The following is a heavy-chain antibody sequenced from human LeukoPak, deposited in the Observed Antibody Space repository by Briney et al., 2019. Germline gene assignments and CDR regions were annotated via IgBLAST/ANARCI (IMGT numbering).Heavy chain of an antibody. CDR2: ISAYNGNT. CDR1: GYTFTSYG. V-gene: IGHV1-18*01. CDR3: ARDVYYDSSGYYHTPVIDYYYGMDV. Sequence: ASVKVSCKASGYTFTSYGISWVRQAPGQGLEWMGWISAYNGNTNYAQKLQGRVTMTTDTSTSTAYMELRSLRSDDTAVYYCARDVYYDSSGYYHTPVIDYYYGMDVWGQGTTVTVSS. J-gene: IGHJ6*02. D-gene: IGHD3-22*01.